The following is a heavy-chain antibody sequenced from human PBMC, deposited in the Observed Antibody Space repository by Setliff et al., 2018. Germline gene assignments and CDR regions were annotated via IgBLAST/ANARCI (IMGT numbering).Heavy chain of an antibody. CDR3: ARGAPGWELLSRFDP. CDR1: GGSISSGSYY. J-gene: IGHJ5*02. D-gene: IGHD1-26*01. V-gene: IGHV4-61*02. CDR2: IYSSGST. Sequence: PSETLSLTCTVSGGSISSGSYYWSWIRQPAGKGLEWIGRIYSSGSTKYNPSLKSRVTISGDTSKNQFSLKLSSVTAADTAVYYCARGAPGWELLSRFDPWGQGTLVTVSS.